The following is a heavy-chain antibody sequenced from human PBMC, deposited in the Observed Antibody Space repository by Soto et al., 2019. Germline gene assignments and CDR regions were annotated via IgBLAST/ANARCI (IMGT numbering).Heavy chain of an antibody. CDR1: GFTFTTYS. CDR2: ISSGSTYI. V-gene: IGHV3-21*01. Sequence: EVQLVESGGGLVKPGGSLRLSCAASGFTFTTYSMTWVRQAPGKGLEWVSSISSGSTYIKYADSLKGRFTISRDDAKNSLYLQMDSLSADDTAVYFCAGEGPPPGIKGDYMDVWGTGTTVTVSS. J-gene: IGHJ6*03. CDR3: AGEGPPPGIKGDYMDV.